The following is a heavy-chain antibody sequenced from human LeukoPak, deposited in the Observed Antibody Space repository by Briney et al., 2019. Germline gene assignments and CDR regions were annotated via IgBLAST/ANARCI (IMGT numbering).Heavy chain of an antibody. D-gene: IGHD1-26*01. V-gene: IGHV4-59*01. Sequence: PSEALSLTCTVSGGSISSYYCSWIRQPPGKGLEWIGYIYYSGSTNYNPSLKSRVTISVDTSKNQFSLKLSSVTAADTAVYYCARGGSYYSYNWFDPWGQGTLVTVSS. CDR1: GGSISSYY. CDR3: ARGGSYYSYNWFDP. CDR2: IYYSGST. J-gene: IGHJ5*02.